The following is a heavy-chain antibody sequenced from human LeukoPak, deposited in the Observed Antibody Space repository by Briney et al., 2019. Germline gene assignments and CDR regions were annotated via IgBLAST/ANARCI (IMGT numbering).Heavy chain of an antibody. CDR2: ISYDGSNK. CDR1: GFTFSSYA. J-gene: IGHJ3*02. CDR3: ARDSTEAFDI. V-gene: IGHV3-30*09. Sequence: GGSLRLSCAASGFTFSSYAMHWVRQAPGKGLEWVAVISYDGSNKYYADSVKGRFAISRDNSKNTLYLQMNSLRAEDTAVYYCARDSTEAFDIWGQGTMVTVSS.